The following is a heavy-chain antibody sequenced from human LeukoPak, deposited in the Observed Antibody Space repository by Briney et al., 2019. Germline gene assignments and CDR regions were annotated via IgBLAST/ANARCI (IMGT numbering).Heavy chain of an antibody. D-gene: IGHD3-22*01. CDR1: GGSISSSSYY. Sequence: SETLSLTCTVSGGSISSSSYYWGWIRQAPGKGLEWIGSIYYSGSTYYNPSLKSRVTISVDTSKNQFSLKLSSVTAADTAVYYCARYYYDSSGYYSGNYFDYWGQGTLVTVSS. J-gene: IGHJ4*02. CDR2: IYYSGST. V-gene: IGHV4-39*01. CDR3: ARYYYDSSGYYSGNYFDY.